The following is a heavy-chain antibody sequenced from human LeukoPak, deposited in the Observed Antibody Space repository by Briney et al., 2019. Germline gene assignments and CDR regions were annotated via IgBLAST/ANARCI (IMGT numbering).Heavy chain of an antibody. V-gene: IGHV3-23*01. CDR3: AKDLTGYSNYVTGFDY. D-gene: IGHD4-11*01. CDR1: GFTFSSYA. CDR2: ISGSGGST. J-gene: IGHJ4*02. Sequence: GGSLRPSCAASGFTFSSYAMSWVRQAPGKGLEWVSAISGSGGSTYYADSVKGRFTISRDNSKNTLYLQMNSLRAEDTAVYYCAKDLTGYSNYVTGFDYWGQGTLVTVSS.